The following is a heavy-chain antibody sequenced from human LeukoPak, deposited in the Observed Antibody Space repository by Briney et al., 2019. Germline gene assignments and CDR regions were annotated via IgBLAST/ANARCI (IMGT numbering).Heavy chain of an antibody. CDR2: VRDNGEN. CDR1: GGSINAYY. Sequence: PSETLSLTCTVSGGSINAYYWSWIRQPPGKGLEWIAYVRDNGENNYNPSLKSRVAISVDTANNQISLWLNLVAAADTAIYYCARQPANTAAFDIWGLGTMVTVSS. CDR3: ARQPANTAAFDI. D-gene: IGHD5-18*01. J-gene: IGHJ3*02. V-gene: IGHV4-59*08.